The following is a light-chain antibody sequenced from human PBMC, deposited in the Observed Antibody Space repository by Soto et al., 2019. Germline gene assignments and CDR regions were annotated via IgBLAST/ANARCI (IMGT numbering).Light chain of an antibody. V-gene: IGKV1-5*03. J-gene: IGKJ5*01. Sequence: EIQMTLSPSTLSASVGDRVTIPCRASQSISSWLAWYQQKPGKAPKLLIYKASSLESGVPSRFSGSGSGTEFTLTISSLQPDDFATYYCQQLNAYPLTFGQGTRLEFK. CDR2: KAS. CDR1: QSISSW. CDR3: QQLNAYPLT.